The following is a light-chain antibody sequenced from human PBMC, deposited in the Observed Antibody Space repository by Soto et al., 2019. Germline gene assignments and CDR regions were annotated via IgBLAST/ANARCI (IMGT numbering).Light chain of an antibody. V-gene: IGKV2-30*01. CDR3: MQSTPWPPA. CDR1: QSLVYSEGTTY. J-gene: IGKJ3*01. CDR2: KVS. Sequence: DVVMTQSPLSLPVTFGQPASISCRSSQSLVYSEGTTYLNWFKQRPGPSPSPPIYKVSNRDSGVQARFSGNGSGSDFTLKISRVEAEDVGVYYCMQSTPWPPAFGPGTKVDIQ.